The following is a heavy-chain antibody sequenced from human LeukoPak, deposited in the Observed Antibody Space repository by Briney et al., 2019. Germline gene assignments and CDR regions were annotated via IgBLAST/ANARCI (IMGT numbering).Heavy chain of an antibody. CDR1: GFTFSSYT. V-gene: IGHV3-30*04. Sequence: GGSLRLSCVASGFTFSSYTMYWVRQAPGKGLEWVALISYDGRNKYYADSVKGRFTISRDNSKNTLYLQMNSLSAEDTALFYCARKGTDYGVANWFDPWGQGTLVTVSS. D-gene: IGHD4-17*01. CDR3: ARKGTDYGVANWFDP. J-gene: IGHJ5*02. CDR2: ISYDGRNK.